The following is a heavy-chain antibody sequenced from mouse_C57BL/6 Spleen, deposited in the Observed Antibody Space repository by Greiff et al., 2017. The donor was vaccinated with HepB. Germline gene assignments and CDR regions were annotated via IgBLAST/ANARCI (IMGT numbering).Heavy chain of an antibody. D-gene: IGHD1-1*01. Sequence: EVKLMESGGDLVKPGGSLKLSCAASGFTFSSYGMSWVRQTPDKRLAWVATISSGGSYTYYPDSVKGRFTISRDNAKNTLYLQMSSLKSEDTAMYYCARHEDYGSSHHWYFDVWGTGTTVTVSS. CDR1: GFTFSSYG. J-gene: IGHJ1*03. CDR3: ARHEDYGSSHHWYFDV. V-gene: IGHV5-6*01. CDR2: ISSGGSYT.